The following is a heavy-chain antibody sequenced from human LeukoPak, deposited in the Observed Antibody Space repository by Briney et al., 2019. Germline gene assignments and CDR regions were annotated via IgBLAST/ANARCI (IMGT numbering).Heavy chain of an antibody. CDR2: IYYSGRT. Sequence: SETLSLTCSVSGGSIRSYYWSWIRQPPGKGLERIGYIYYSGRTNYNPSLKSRVTMPVDTSKNQFSLKLSSVTAADTAVYYCARYYDSSTYYRSDAFDVWGQGTMVTVSS. D-gene: IGHD3-22*01. CDR3: ARYYDSSTYYRSDAFDV. V-gene: IGHV4-59*01. J-gene: IGHJ3*01. CDR1: GGSIRSYY.